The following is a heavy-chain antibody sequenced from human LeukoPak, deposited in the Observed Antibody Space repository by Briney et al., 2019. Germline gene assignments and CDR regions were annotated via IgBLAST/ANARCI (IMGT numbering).Heavy chain of an antibody. CDR2: TGGLGGST. Sequence: GGSLRLSCAASGFTISSYAMSWVRQAPGKGLEWVSSTGGLGGSTFYAVSVKGRFTISRDNSKNTLYLQMNSLRAEDTAVYYCAKRPDRSYYDRTGYYYFDYWGQGTLVTVSS. D-gene: IGHD3-22*01. CDR3: AKRPDRSYYDRTGYYYFDY. J-gene: IGHJ4*02. CDR1: GFTISSYA. V-gene: IGHV3-23*01.